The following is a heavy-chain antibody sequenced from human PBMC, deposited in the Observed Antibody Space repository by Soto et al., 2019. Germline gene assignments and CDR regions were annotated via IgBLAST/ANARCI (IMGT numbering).Heavy chain of an antibody. J-gene: IGHJ4*02. D-gene: IGHD2-2*01. CDR1: GYTFTSYD. CDR3: ARDVTVRLGGVVVPAAETFDY. Sequence: ASVKVSCKASGYTFTSYDINWVRQATGQGLEWMGWMNPNSGNTGYAQKFQGRVTMTRNTSISTAYMELSSLRSDDTAVYYCARDVTVRLGGVVVPAAETFDYWSQGTLVTVSS. V-gene: IGHV1-8*01. CDR2: MNPNSGNT.